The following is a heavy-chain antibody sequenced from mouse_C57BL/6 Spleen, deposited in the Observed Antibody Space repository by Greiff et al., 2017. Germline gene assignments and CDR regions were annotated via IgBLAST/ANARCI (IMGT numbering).Heavy chain of an antibody. D-gene: IGHD2-1*01. CDR1: GYTFTSYW. Sequence: QVQLQQSGTELVKPGASVKLSCKASGYTFTSYWMHWVKQRPGQGLEWIGNINPSNGGTNYNEKFKSKATLTVDKSSSTAYMQLSSLTSEDSAVYYCARGPIYYGNYYFDYWGQGTTLTVSS. CDR2: INPSNGGT. J-gene: IGHJ2*01. CDR3: ARGPIYYGNYYFDY. V-gene: IGHV1-53*01.